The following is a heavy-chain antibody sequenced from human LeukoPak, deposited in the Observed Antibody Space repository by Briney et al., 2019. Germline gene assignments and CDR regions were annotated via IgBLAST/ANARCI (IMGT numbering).Heavy chain of an antibody. Sequence: GGSLRLSCAASGFTFSSYGIHWVRQAPGKGLEWVAFISYDGSNKYHADSVKGRFTISRDNSKNTLYLQMNSLRAEDTAVYYCAKDPSYNWNYLTYWGQGTLVTVSS. J-gene: IGHJ4*02. D-gene: IGHD1-20*01. CDR1: GFTFSSYG. V-gene: IGHV3-30*02. CDR2: ISYDGSNK. CDR3: AKDPSYNWNYLTY.